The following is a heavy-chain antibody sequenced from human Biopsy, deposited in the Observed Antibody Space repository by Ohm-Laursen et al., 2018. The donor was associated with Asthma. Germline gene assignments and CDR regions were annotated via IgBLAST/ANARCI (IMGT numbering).Heavy chain of an antibody. J-gene: IGHJ4*02. D-gene: IGHD6-13*01. V-gene: IGHV3-53*01. Sequence: SLRLSCSASGFTFGDYWMSWVRQVPGKGLEWVSVIYSGGTSHTADSVRGRFTISRDYSKNTLYLQMHSLRAEDTAVYYCARGDSSSWSHYYFDYWGQGTLVTVSS. CDR3: ARGDSSSWSHYYFDY. CDR1: GFTFGDYW. CDR2: IYSGGTS.